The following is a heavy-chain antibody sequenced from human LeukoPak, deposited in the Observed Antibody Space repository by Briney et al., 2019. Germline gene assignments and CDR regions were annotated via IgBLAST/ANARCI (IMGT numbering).Heavy chain of an antibody. Sequence: SETLSLTCTVSGGSISSSSYYWGWIRQPPGKGLEWIGSIYYSGSTYYNPSLKSRVTISADTSKNQFSLKLSSVTAADTAVYYCARVYGSETFNWFDPWGQGTLVTVSS. V-gene: IGHV4-39*07. CDR1: GGSISSSSYY. CDR2: IYYSGST. CDR3: ARVYGSETFNWFDP. D-gene: IGHD3-10*01. J-gene: IGHJ5*02.